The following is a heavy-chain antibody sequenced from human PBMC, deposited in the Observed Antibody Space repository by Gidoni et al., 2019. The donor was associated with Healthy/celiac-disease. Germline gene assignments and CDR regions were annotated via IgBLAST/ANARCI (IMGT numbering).Heavy chain of an antibody. CDR2: IIPIFGTA. D-gene: IGHD6-19*01. CDR1: GGTFSSYA. Sequence: QVQLVQSGAEVKKPGSSVKVSCKASGGTFSSYAISWVRQAPGQGLEWMGVIIPIFGTANYAQKFQGRVTITADKSTSTAYMELSSLRSEDTAVYYCAIGGSGYSSGWGEDFDYWGQGTLVTVSS. CDR3: AIGGSGYSSGWGEDFDY. J-gene: IGHJ4*02. V-gene: IGHV1-69*06.